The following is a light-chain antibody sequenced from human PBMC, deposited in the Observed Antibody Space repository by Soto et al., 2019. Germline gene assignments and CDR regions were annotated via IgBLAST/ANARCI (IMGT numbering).Light chain of an antibody. CDR2: DVS. Sequence: QSALTQPRSVSGSPGQSVTISCTGTSSDVGANNYVSWYQQHPGKAPKLMIFDVSKRPSGVPDRFSGSKSGNTASLTISGLHAEDEADYYCCSSAVSHTYVFGTGTKLTVL. V-gene: IGLV2-11*01. CDR1: SSDVGANNY. J-gene: IGLJ1*01. CDR3: CSSAVSHTYV.